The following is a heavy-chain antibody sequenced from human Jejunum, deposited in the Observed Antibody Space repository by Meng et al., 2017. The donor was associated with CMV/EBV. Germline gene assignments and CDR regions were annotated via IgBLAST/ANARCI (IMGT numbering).Heavy chain of an antibody. D-gene: IGHD2-2*01. CDR3: ARVGYCSSTSCYNTANYFDY. V-gene: IGHV1-18*01. J-gene: IGHJ4*02. CDR1: YG. CDR2: ISTYHGNT. Sequence: YGITWVRQAPGQELEWMAWISTYHGNTHYAQQFQGRVTVTTDTSTATAYMELRSLRSDDTAVYYCARVGYCSSTSCYNTANYFDYWGQGALVTVSS.